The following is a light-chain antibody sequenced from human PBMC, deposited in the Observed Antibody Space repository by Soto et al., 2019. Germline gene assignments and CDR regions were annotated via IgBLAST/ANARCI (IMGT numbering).Light chain of an antibody. CDR1: SSDVGGYNL. CDR3: CSYAGGSTYA. V-gene: IGLV2-23*01. Sequence: QSVLTQPASVSGSPGQSITISCTGTSSDVGGYNLVSWYQQHPGKAPKLMIYEGSQRPSGVSSRFSGSKSGNTASLTISGLQAEDEADYYCCSYAGGSTYAFGTGTKLTVL. J-gene: IGLJ1*01. CDR2: EGS.